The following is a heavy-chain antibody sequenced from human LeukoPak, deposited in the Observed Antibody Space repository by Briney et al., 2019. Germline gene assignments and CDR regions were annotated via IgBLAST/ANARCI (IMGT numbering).Heavy chain of an antibody. CDR3: ARGLSWFDP. Sequence: GGSLRLSCAASGFTFGAYWMTWVRQAPGKGLEWVANIKQDGSEKDYVDSVKGRFTISRDNAKNSLYLQMNSLRVEDTDVYHCARGLSWFDPWGQGTLVIVSS. J-gene: IGHJ5*02. V-gene: IGHV3-7*01. CDR2: IKQDGSEK. D-gene: IGHD3-22*01. CDR1: GFTFGAYW.